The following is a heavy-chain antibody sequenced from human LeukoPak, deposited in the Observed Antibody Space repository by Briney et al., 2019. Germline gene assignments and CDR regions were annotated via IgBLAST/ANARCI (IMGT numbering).Heavy chain of an antibody. V-gene: IGHV3-7*01. Sequence: GGSLRLSCAASGFTFSSYWMSWVRQAPGKGLEWVANIKQDGSEKYYVDSVKGRFTISRDNAKNSLYLQMNSLRAEDTAVYYCARGGLYYYDSSAYDAFDIWGQGTMVTVSS. CDR2: IKQDGSEK. D-gene: IGHD3-22*01. CDR1: GFTFSSYW. J-gene: IGHJ3*02. CDR3: ARGGLYYYDSSAYDAFDI.